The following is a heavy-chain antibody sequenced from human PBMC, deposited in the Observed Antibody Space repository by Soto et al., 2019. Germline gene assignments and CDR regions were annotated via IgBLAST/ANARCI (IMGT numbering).Heavy chain of an antibody. J-gene: IGHJ6*02. Sequence: QVQLVQSGAEVKKPGSSVKVSCKASGGTFSSYAMSWVRQAPGQGLEWMGGIIPIFRTANYAQKFQDRVTITADESTSKAYMELSSLRSEDTAVYYCARGRGVLLAATIHYYGMDVWGQGTTVTVSS. CDR2: IIPIFRTA. CDR1: GGTFSSYA. D-gene: IGHD1-26*01. CDR3: ARGRGVLLAATIHYYGMDV. V-gene: IGHV1-69*12.